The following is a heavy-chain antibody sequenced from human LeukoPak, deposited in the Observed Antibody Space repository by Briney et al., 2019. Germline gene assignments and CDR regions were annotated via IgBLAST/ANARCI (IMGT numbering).Heavy chain of an antibody. CDR1: GFTFSSYE. CDR2: ISSSGSTI. Sequence: GGSLRLSCAASGFTFSSYEMNWVRQAPGKGLEWVSYISSSGSTIYYADSVKGRFTISRDNAKNSLYLQMNSLRAEDTAVYYCARSFCSSTSCHAYFDYWGQGTLVTVSS. V-gene: IGHV3-48*03. D-gene: IGHD2-2*01. CDR3: ARSFCSSTSCHAYFDY. J-gene: IGHJ4*02.